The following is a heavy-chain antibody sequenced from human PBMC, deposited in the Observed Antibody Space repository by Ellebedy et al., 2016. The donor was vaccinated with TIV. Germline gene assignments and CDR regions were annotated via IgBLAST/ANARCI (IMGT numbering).Heavy chain of an antibody. CDR3: ARSCGGDCYYFDY. J-gene: IGHJ4*02. D-gene: IGHD2-21*02. Sequence: GESLKISCKGSGYSFTSYWISWVRQMPGKGLEWMGRIDPSDSYTNYSPSFQGHVTISADKSISTAYLQWSSLKASDTAMYYCARSCGGDCYYFDYWGQGTLVTVSS. CDR2: IDPSDSYT. V-gene: IGHV5-10-1*01. CDR1: GYSFTSYW.